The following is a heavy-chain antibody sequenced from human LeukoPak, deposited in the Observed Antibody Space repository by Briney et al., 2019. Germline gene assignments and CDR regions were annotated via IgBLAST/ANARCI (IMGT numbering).Heavy chain of an antibody. D-gene: IGHD6-13*01. Sequence: GGSLRHSCEASGFTFSDYYMSWIRQAPGEGLEWVSHIANSRSYTNYADSVKGRFTISRDNAKNSLYLQMNSLRAEDTAVYYCARVRAGGYLDYWGQGTLVTVSS. CDR1: GFTFSDYY. CDR3: ARVRAGGYLDY. V-gene: IGHV3-11*05. J-gene: IGHJ4*02. CDR2: IANSRSYT.